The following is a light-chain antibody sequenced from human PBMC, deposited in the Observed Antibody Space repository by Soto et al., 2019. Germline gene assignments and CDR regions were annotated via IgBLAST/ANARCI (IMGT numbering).Light chain of an antibody. V-gene: IGLV1-44*01. CDR3: AAWDDSLNAWA. CDR1: SSNIGRNT. Sequence: QSVLTQPPSASGTPGQRVTISCSGSSSNIGRNTVKWYRQLPGTAPKLLIGSSDQRPLGVPDRFSGSQSGTSASLAISGLQSEDEADYICAAWDDSLNAWAFGGGTKLTVL. J-gene: IGLJ3*02. CDR2: SSD.